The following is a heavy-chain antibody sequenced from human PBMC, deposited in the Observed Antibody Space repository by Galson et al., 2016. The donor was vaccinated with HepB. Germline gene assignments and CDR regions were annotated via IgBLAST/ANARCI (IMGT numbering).Heavy chain of an antibody. Sequence: SLRLSCAASGFTFSHYAMAWVRQAPGKGLEWVSTIGGGGGNTHYADSVKGRFTISRDNSKNTLYLQLNSLRAEDTAVYYCAREHPGIAAATLDYWGQGTLVTVST. J-gene: IGHJ4*02. CDR3: AREHPGIAAATLDY. CDR1: GFTFSHYA. V-gene: IGHV3-23*01. D-gene: IGHD6-25*01. CDR2: IGGGGGNT.